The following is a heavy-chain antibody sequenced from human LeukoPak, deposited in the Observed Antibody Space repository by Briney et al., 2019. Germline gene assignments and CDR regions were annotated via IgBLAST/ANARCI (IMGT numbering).Heavy chain of an antibody. CDR1: GGSISSSSYY. V-gene: IGHV4-39*01. CDR3: ATLRRVAAAGTPDY. Sequence: SETLSLTCTVSGGSISSSSYYWGWIRQPPGKGLEWIGSIYYSGSTYYNPSLKSRVTISVDTSKNQFSLKLSSVTAADTAVYYCATLRRVAAAGTPDYWGQGTLVTVSS. D-gene: IGHD6-13*01. J-gene: IGHJ4*02. CDR2: IYYSGST.